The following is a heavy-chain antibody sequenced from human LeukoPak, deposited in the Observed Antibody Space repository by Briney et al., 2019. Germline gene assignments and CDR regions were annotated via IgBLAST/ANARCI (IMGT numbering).Heavy chain of an antibody. CDR2: FDPEKGDT. CDR3: ATGGYYYDSSGYYSY. D-gene: IGHD3-22*01. CDR1: GYTLTELS. J-gene: IGHJ4*02. Sequence: ASVKVSCKVSGYTLTELSMHWVRQAPGKGFEWLGRFDPEKGDTIYAQKFQGRVTMTEDTSTDTAYMELSSLRSEDTAVYYCATGGYYYDSSGYYSYWGQGTLVTVSS. V-gene: IGHV1-24*01.